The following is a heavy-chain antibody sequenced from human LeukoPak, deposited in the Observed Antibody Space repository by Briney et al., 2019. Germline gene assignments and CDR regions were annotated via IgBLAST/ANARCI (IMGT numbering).Heavy chain of an antibody. CDR3: ARLYSSSLGRVFDY. D-gene: IGHD6-13*01. V-gene: IGHV4-59*01. CDR1: GGSISSYY. J-gene: IGHJ4*02. Sequence: SETLSLTCTVSGGSISSYYWSWIRQPPGQGLEWIGYIYYSGSTNYSPSLKSRVTISVDTSKNQFSLKLGSVTAADTAVYYCARLYSSSLGRVFDYWGQGTLVTVSS. CDR2: IYYSGST.